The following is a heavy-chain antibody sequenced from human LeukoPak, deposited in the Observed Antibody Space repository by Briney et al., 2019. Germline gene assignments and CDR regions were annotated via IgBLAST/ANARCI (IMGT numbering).Heavy chain of an antibody. V-gene: IGHV4-4*07. J-gene: IGHJ6*02. CDR1: GGSISSYY. Sequence: SETLSLTCTVSGGSISSYYWSWIRQPAGKGLEWIGRIYTSGSTNYNPSLKSRVTMSVDTSKNQFSLKLSSVTAADTAVYYCARSSRGYGDRRPNYGMDVWGQGTTVTVSS. CDR3: ARSSRGYGDRRPNYGMDV. D-gene: IGHD4-17*01. CDR2: IYTSGST.